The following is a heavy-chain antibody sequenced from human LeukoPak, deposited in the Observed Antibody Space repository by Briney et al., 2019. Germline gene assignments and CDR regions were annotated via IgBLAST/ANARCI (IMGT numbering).Heavy chain of an antibody. V-gene: IGHV1-69*13. J-gene: IGHJ3*02. CDR3: ASVTTVTTKGHGAFDI. CDR2: IIPIFGTA. Sequence: ASVKVSCKASGGTFSSYAISWVRQAPGQGLEWMGGIIPIFGTANYAQKFQGRVTITADESTSTAYMELSSLRSEDTAVYYCASVTTVTTKGHGAFDIWGQGTMVTVSS. D-gene: IGHD4-17*01. CDR1: GGTFSSYA.